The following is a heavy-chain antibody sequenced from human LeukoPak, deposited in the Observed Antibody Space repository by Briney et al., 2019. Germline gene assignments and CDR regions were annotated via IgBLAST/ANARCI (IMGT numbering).Heavy chain of an antibody. CDR2: IYHTGNI. D-gene: IGHD6-19*01. V-gene: IGHV4-59*01. CDR3: ARFGSGWWYNDY. J-gene: IGHJ4*02. CDR1: GASITSYY. Sequence: SETLSLTCAVSGASITSYYWTWIRQPPGKGLEWIGYIYHTGNIRYNPSLNSRVTISIDTSKNQFSLKLSSVTAADTAVYYCARFGSGWWYNDYWGQGTLVTVSS.